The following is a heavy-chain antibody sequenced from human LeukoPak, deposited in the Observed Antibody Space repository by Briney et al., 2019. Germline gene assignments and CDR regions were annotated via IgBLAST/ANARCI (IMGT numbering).Heavy chain of an antibody. J-gene: IGHJ4*02. CDR3: ARSNSFAMGY. Sequence: GGSLRLSCAASGFTVSSNYMSWVRQAPGKGLEWVSIIYSGGSTYYADSVKGRFTISRDNSKNTLYLQMNSLRAEDTAVYYCARSNSFAMGYWGQGTLVTVSS. D-gene: IGHD2/OR15-2a*01. CDR2: IYSGGST. CDR1: GFTVSSNY. V-gene: IGHV3-53*01.